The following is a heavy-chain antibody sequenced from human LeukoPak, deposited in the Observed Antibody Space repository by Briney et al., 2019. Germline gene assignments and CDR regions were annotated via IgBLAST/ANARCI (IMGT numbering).Heavy chain of an antibody. D-gene: IGHD6-6*01. CDR3: ARLSSSSGFWFDD. V-gene: IGHV5-51*01. CDR2: VFPGDSDT. J-gene: IGHJ4*02. CDR1: GYSFTTYW. Sequence: PAASLQISSKAFGYSFTTYWIGWVRQLPGKGLEWMGIVFPGDSDTRYSPSFQGQVTISADKSINTAYLKWSSLTASDTALYYCARLSSSSGFWFDDWGEGTLVTVS.